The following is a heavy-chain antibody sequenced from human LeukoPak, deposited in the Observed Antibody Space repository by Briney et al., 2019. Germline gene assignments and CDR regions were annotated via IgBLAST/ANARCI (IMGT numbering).Heavy chain of an antibody. CDR1: GGSISNYY. Sequence: SETLSLTCTVSGGSISNYYWSWIRQPPGKGLEWIAYIHYSGSTHYNPSLKSRVTISVDTSKNQFSLKLSSVTAADTAVYYCARGAYDSGSYQYFFDYWGQGTLVTVSS. J-gene: IGHJ4*02. CDR3: ARGAYDSGSYQYFFDY. V-gene: IGHV4-59*01. D-gene: IGHD3-10*01. CDR2: IHYSGST.